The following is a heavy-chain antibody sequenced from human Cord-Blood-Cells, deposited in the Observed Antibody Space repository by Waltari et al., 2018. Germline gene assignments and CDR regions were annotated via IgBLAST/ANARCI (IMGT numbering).Heavy chain of an antibody. J-gene: IGHJ4*02. CDR2: IYWDDDK. Sequence: QITLKESGPTLVKPTQTLTLTCTFSGFSLSTSGVGVGWIRQPPGKALEWLVLIYWDDDKRYSPSLKSRLTITKDTSKNQVVLTMTNMDPVDTATYYCAHTVGIAAAGTPFDYWGQGTLVTVSS. D-gene: IGHD6-13*01. CDR3: AHTVGIAAAGTPFDY. V-gene: IGHV2-5*02. CDR1: GFSLSTSGVG.